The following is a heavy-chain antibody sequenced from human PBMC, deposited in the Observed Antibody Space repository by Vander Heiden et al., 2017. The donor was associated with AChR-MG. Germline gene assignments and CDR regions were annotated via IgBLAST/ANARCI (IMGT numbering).Heavy chain of an antibody. CDR1: GFTVSSNY. Sequence: EVQLVESGGGLVQPGGSLRLSCAASGFTVSSNYMSWVRQAPGRGLEWVSVIYSGGRTYSADSVKGRFTISTDNSKNTLYLQMISLGAEDTAVYYCARDSPGVDYWGQGTLVTVSS. CDR3: ARDSPGVDY. CDR2: IYSGGRT. D-gene: IGHD3-10*01. J-gene: IGHJ4*02. V-gene: IGHV3-66*02.